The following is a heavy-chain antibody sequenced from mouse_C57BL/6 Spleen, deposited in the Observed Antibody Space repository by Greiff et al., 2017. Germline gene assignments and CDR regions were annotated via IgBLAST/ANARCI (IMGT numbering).Heavy chain of an antibody. Sequence: VQLQESGAELARPGASVKLSCKASGYTFTSYGISWVKQRTGQGLEWIGEIYPRSGNTYYNEKFKGKATLTADKSSSTAYMELRSLTSEDSAVYFCARSGGTDYYFDYWGQGTTLTVSS. CDR3: ARSGGTDYYFDY. D-gene: IGHD2-14*01. J-gene: IGHJ2*01. V-gene: IGHV1-81*01. CDR1: GYTFTSYG. CDR2: IYPRSGNT.